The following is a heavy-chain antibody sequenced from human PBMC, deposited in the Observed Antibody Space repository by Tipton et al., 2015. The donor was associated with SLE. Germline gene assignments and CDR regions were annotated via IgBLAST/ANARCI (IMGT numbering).Heavy chain of an antibody. Sequence: SLRLSCAASGFTFSDCYMSWIRQAPGKGLEWVSYISSRGSTKYYADSVKGRFTISRDNAKNSLYLQLNSLRAEDTAVYYCARSQERRTAFDIWGQGTMVTVSS. V-gene: IGHV3-11*04. D-gene: IGHD1-1*01. CDR1: GFTFSDCY. J-gene: IGHJ3*02. CDR2: ISSRGSTK. CDR3: ARSQERRTAFDI.